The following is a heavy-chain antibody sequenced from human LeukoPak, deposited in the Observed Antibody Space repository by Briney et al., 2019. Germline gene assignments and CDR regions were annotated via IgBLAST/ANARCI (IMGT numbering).Heavy chain of an antibody. Sequence: GASVKVSCKASGYTFTGYYMHWVRQAPGQGPEWMGWINPNSGGTNYAQKFQGRVTMTRDTSISTAYMELSRLRSDDTAVYYCAKEAAVADFFDPWGQGTLVTVSS. D-gene: IGHD6-19*01. CDR3: AKEAAVADFFDP. CDR2: INPNSGGT. CDR1: GYTFTGYY. V-gene: IGHV1-2*02. J-gene: IGHJ5*02.